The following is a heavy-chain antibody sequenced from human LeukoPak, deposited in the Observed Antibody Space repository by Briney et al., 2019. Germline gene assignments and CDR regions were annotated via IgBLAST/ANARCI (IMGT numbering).Heavy chain of an antibody. CDR3: ARGTLVRAATAYFYYGMDV. V-gene: IGHV3-48*02. J-gene: IGHJ6*02. D-gene: IGHD2-2*01. CDR2: ISSSSSTI. CDR1: GFTFSGYN. Sequence: PGGSLRLSCAASGFTFSGYNMNWVRQAPGKGLEWVSYISSSSSTIYYADSVKGRFTISRDNAKNSLYLHMDSLKDEDTAVYYCARGTLVRAATAYFYYGMDVWGQGTTVTVSS.